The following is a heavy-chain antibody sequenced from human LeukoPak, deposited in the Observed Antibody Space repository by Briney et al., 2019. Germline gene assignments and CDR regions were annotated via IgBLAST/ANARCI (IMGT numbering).Heavy chain of an antibody. J-gene: IGHJ5*02. V-gene: IGHV1-69*13. D-gene: IGHD6-19*01. CDR2: IIPIFGTA. CDR1: GGTFISYA. CDR3: ARDRQWLGRTNWFDP. Sequence: SVKVSCKASGGTFISYAISWVRQAPGQGLEWTGGIIPIFGTANYAQKFQGRVTITADESTSTAYMELSSLRSEDTAVYYCARDRQWLGRTNWFDPWGQGTLVTVSS.